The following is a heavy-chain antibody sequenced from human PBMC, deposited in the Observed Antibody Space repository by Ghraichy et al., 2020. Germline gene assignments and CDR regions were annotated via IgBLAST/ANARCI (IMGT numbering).Heavy chain of an antibody. D-gene: IGHD3-22*01. CDR1: GGTFSSYA. J-gene: IGHJ4*02. CDR3: ARDGPYYYDSSGYYVKSNYFDY. CDR2: IIPIFGTA. V-gene: IGHV1-69*05. Sequence: SVKVSCKASGGTFSSYAISWVRQAPGQGLEWMGGIIPIFGTANYAQKFQGRVTITTDESTSTAYMELSSLRSEDTAVYYCARDGPYYYDSSGYYVKSNYFDYWGQGTLVTVSS.